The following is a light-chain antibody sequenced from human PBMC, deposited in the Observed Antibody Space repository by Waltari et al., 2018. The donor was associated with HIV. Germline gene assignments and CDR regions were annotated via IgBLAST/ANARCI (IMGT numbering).Light chain of an antibody. V-gene: IGLV2-14*01. CDR3: SSYTSSNTLL. CDR2: DVS. J-gene: IGLJ2*01. CDR1: RSDVGGYHY. Sequence: QSALTQPASVSGSPGQSITISCSGSRSDVGGYHYVSWYQQHPGKAPKLMIYDVSDRPSGVSNRFSGSKSDNTASLTISGLQTEDEADDYCSSYTSSNTLLFGGGTKVTVL.